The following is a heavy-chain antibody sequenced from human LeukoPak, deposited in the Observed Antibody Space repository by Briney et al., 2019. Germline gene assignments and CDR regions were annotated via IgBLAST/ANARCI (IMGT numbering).Heavy chain of an antibody. CDR2: INPNSGDT. Sequence: ASVTVFCKASGYTFTGYYMHWVGQAAGRGLDWVGWINPNSGDTNYSQKFQGRVSMTRDTSINTAYMELSRLTSDDTAVYYCARDLYSSGWTDAFDIWGQGTMVTVSS. D-gene: IGHD6-19*01. CDR1: GYTFTGYY. CDR3: ARDLYSSGWTDAFDI. J-gene: IGHJ3*02. V-gene: IGHV1-2*02.